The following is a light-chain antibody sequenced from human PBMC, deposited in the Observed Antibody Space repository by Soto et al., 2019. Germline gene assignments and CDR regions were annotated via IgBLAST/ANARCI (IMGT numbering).Light chain of an antibody. CDR3: QQYNNWPPLT. J-gene: IGKJ4*01. CDR1: QGVSSS. V-gene: IGKV3-15*01. CDR2: DAS. Sequence: EIVMTQSPATLSVSPGDRAPPSCRASQGVSSSLAWYQPIPGQAPRLPLYDASTRATGIPARFGGSGSGTEFTLTISSLQSEDFAVYYCQQYNNWPPLTFGGGTKVELK.